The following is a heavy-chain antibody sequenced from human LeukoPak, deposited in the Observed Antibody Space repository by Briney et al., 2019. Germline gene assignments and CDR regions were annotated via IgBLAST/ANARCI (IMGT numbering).Heavy chain of an antibody. D-gene: IGHD1-7*01. CDR3: ARDNWNYGSSMDV. Sequence: SETLSLTCTVSGGSISSYYWSRIRQPPGKGLEWIGYIYYSGSTNYNPSLKSRVTISVDTSKNQFSLKLSSVTAADTAVYYCARDNWNYGSSMDVWGQGTTVTVSS. CDR1: GGSISSYY. CDR2: IYYSGST. V-gene: IGHV4-59*01. J-gene: IGHJ6*02.